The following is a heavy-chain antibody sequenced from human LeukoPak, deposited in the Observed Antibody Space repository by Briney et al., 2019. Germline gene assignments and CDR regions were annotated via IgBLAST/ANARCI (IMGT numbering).Heavy chain of an antibody. CDR2: IIPILEIG. V-gene: IGHV1-69*04. CDR3: ARAATWEPSENWFDP. CDR1: GYTFTSYG. J-gene: IGHJ5*02. D-gene: IGHD1-26*01. Sequence: SVKVSCKASGYTFTSYGISWVRQAPGQGLEWMGRIIPILEIGNSAQKFQGRVTFTADTSTSTAYMELSSLRSEDTAVYYCARAATWEPSENWFDPWGQGTLVTVSS.